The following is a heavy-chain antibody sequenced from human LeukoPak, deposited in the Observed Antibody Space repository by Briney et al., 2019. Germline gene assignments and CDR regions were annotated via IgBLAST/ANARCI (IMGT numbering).Heavy chain of an antibody. CDR2: ISGSGGST. D-gene: IGHD3-22*01. Sequence: GGSLRLSCAASGFTFSSYAMSWVRQAPGKGLEWVSAISGSGGSTYYADSVKGRFTISRDNSKHTLYLQMNSLRAEYTAPYYCEEWGVSCGYYLAGEGLYNPAHLRYWGQGTLVTVSS. V-gene: IGHV3-23*01. CDR3: EEWGVSCGYYLAGEGLYNPAHLRY. J-gene: IGHJ4*02. CDR1: GFTFSSYA.